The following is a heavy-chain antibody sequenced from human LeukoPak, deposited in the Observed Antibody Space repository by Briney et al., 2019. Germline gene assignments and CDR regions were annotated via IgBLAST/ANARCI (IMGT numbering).Heavy chain of an antibody. CDR3: ARYVDYGSGSFYWFDP. V-gene: IGHV4-4*09. CDR2: IYPSGST. J-gene: IGHJ5*02. D-gene: IGHD3-10*01. CDR1: GGSISSYY. Sequence: SGTLSLTCTVSGGSISSYYWSWIRQPPGKGLEWIGYIYPSGSTNYNPSLKSRVTISVDTSKNQFSLKLSSVTAADTAVYYCARYVDYGSGSFYWFDPWGQGTLVTVSS.